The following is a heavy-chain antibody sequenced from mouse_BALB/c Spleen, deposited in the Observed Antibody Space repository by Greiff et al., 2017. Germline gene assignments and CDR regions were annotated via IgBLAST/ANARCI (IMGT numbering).Heavy chain of an antibody. Sequence: VQLQQSGAELARPGASVKMSCKASGYTFTSYTMHWVKQRPGQGLEWIGYINPSSGYTNYNQKFKDKATLTADKSSSTAYMQLSSLTSEDSAVYYCAKYYRYDEFAYWGQGTLVTVSA. D-gene: IGHD2-14*01. CDR2: INPSSGYT. CDR3: AKYYRYDEFAY. J-gene: IGHJ3*01. CDR1: GYTFTSYT. V-gene: IGHV1-4*01.